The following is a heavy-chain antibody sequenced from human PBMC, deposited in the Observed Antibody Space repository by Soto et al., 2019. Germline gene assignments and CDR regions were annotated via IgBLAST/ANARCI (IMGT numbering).Heavy chain of an antibody. CDR1: GSTFTSYW. J-gene: IGHJ4*02. Sequence: EVQLVESGGGLVQPGGSLRLSCAASGSTFTSYWMTWVRQARGQGLEWVAKIKQDGSEKYYVDSVKGRVTISRDNAEKSVYLQMNSLRVEDTAVYYCAGSGWAVYFDYWGQGTPVTVSS. D-gene: IGHD6-19*01. CDR3: AGSGWAVYFDY. CDR2: IKQDGSEK. V-gene: IGHV3-7*01.